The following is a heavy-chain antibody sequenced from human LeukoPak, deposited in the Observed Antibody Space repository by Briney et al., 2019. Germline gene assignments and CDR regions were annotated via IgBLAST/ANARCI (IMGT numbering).Heavy chain of an antibody. CDR1: GGSISSYY. CDR3: ARHSGRTAQFDP. V-gene: IGHV4-59*08. D-gene: IGHD2-21*02. J-gene: IGHJ5*02. CDR2: IYYSGST. Sequence: TSETLSLTCTVSGGSISSYYWSWIRQPPGKGLEWIGYIYYSGSTNYNPSLKSRLTISLDTSKNQFSLKLRSVTAADTAVYYCARHSGRTAQFDPWGQGTLVTVSS.